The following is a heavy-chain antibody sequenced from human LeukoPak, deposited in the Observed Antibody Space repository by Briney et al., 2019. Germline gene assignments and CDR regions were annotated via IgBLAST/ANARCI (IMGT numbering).Heavy chain of an antibody. CDR3: TRGNPGIVGSRDPFDI. D-gene: IGHD1-26*01. J-gene: IGHJ3*02. CDR2: ISSNGGDT. CDR1: VFTFSSHS. Sequence: GGSLRLSCAASVFTFSSHSMAWVRQAPGKGPEWVSSISSNGGDTYYADSVRGQFTISRDNSENMLHLQMNSLSAEDTAVYYCTRGNPGIVGSRDPFDIWGQGTMVTVSS. V-gene: IGHV3-23*01.